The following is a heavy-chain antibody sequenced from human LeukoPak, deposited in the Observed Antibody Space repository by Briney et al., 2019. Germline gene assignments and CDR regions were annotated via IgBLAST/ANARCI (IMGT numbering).Heavy chain of an antibody. CDR1: GGTFSSYA. V-gene: IGHV1-69*06. CDR3: ARVGIVAFDWYFDL. CDR2: IIPIFGTA. J-gene: IGHJ2*01. D-gene: IGHD5-12*01. Sequence: EASVKVSCKASGGTFSSYAISWVRQAPGQGLEWMGGIIPIFGTANYAQKFQGRVTITADKSTSTAYMELSSLRSEDTAVYYCARVGIVAFDWYFDLWGRGTLVTVSS.